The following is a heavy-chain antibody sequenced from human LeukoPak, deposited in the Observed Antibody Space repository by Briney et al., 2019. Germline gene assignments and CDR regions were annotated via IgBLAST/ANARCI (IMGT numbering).Heavy chain of an antibody. D-gene: IGHD2-15*01. J-gene: IGHJ5*02. CDR1: GGSISSGGYS. CDR2: IYHSGST. CDR3: ASGGYCSSGSCYPNWFDP. Sequence: SQTLSLTCAVSGGSISSGGYSWSWIRQPPGKGLEWIGYIYHSGSTYYNPSLKNRVTISVDRSKNQFSLKLSSVTAADTAVYYCASGGYCSSGSCYPNWFDPWGQGTLVTVSS. V-gene: IGHV4-30-2*02.